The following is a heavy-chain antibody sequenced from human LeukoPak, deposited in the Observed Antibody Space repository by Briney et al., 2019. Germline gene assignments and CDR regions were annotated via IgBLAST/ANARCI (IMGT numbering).Heavy chain of an antibody. CDR1: GGSISSSSYY. V-gene: IGHV4-39*01. CDR2: IYYSGST. Sequence: PSETLSLTCTVSGGSISSSSYYWGWIRQPPGKGLEWIGYIYYSGSTNYHPSLKSRVTMSVDTSKNQFSLKLSSLTAADTAVYYCARHPGAFDIWGQGTMVTVSS. CDR3: ARHPGAFDI. J-gene: IGHJ3*02.